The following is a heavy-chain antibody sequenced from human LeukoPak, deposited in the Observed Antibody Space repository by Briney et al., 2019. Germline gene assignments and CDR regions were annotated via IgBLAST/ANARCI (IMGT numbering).Heavy chain of an antibody. Sequence: GGSLRLSCAASGFTFSNAWMSWVRQAPGKGLEWVGRIKSNTDGGPPDYAAPVKGRFTISRDDSKNTLYLLMNSLKTEGTALYYCTTGLAYCGGDCHHWGQGALVTVSS. CDR2: IKSNTDGGPP. D-gene: IGHD2-21*02. CDR1: GFTFSNAW. J-gene: IGHJ5*02. CDR3: TTGLAYCGGDCHH. V-gene: IGHV3-15*01.